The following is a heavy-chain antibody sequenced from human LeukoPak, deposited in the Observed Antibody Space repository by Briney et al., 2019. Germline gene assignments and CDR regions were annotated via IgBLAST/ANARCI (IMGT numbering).Heavy chain of an antibody. CDR1: GFTVSSNY. V-gene: IGHV3-66*02. J-gene: IGHJ4*02. CDR2: IYSGGST. D-gene: IGHD5-24*01. CDR3: AREVSGGYSDY. Sequence: GGSLRLSCAASGFTVSSNYMSWVRQAPGKGLEWVSVIYSGGSTYYADSVKGRFTISRDNSKNTLYLQMNSPRAEDTAVYYCAREVSGGYSDYWGQGTLVTVSS.